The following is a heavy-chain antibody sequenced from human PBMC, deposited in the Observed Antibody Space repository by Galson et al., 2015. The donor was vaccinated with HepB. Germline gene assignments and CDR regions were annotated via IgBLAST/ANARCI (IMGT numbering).Heavy chain of an antibody. J-gene: IGHJ6*03. V-gene: IGHV3-49*03. CDR2: IRSKAYGGTT. CDR1: GFTFGDYA. D-gene: IGHD3-10*01. CDR3: TRWELLWFGEFSPSYMDV. Sequence: SLRLSCAASGFTFGDYAMSWFRQAPGKGLEWVGFIRSKAYGGTTEYAASVKGRFTISRDDSKSIAYLQMNSLKTEDTAVYYCTRWELLWFGEFSPSYMDVWGKGTTVTVSS.